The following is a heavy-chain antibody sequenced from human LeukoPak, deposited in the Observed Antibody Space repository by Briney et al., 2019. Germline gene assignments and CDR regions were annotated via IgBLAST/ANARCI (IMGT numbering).Heavy chain of an antibody. CDR1: GGTFSSYA. V-gene: IGHV1-69*13. J-gene: IGHJ4*02. CDR3: ARDRISFIVISRGFDY. D-gene: IGHD3-16*02. Sequence: ASVKVSCKASGGTFSSYAISWVRQAPGQGLEWMGGIIPIFGTANYAQKFQGRVTITADESTSTAYMELSSLRSEDTAVYYCARDRISFIVISRGFDYWGQGTLVTVSS. CDR2: IIPIFGTA.